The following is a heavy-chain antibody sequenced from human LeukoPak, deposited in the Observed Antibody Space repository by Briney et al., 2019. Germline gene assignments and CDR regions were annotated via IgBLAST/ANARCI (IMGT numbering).Heavy chain of an antibody. CDR1: GGSISSSSYY. CDR2: IYTSGST. D-gene: IGHD3-22*01. J-gene: IGHJ5*02. Sequence: SETLSLTCTVSGGSISSSSYYWSWIRQPAGKGLEWIGRIYTSGSTNYNPSLKSRVTISVDTSKNQFSLKLSSVTAADTAVYYCARASVEYYYDSSGFSRGNNWFDPWGQGTLVTASS. V-gene: IGHV4-61*02. CDR3: ARASVEYYYDSSGFSRGNNWFDP.